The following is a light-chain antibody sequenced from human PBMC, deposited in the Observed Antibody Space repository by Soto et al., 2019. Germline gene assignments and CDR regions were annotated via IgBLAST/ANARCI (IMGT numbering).Light chain of an antibody. CDR1: QSLVHSNGNTY. CDR3: MQGTHWPRT. Sequence: DVVMTQSPLSLPVTLGQPASISCRSTQSLVHSNGNTYLIWFHQRPGQSPRRLIYKGSIRDSGVPDRFSGSGSGTEFTLKISRVEADDVGVYYCMQGTHWPRTFGQGTKVDIK. J-gene: IGKJ1*01. V-gene: IGKV2-30*02. CDR2: KGS.